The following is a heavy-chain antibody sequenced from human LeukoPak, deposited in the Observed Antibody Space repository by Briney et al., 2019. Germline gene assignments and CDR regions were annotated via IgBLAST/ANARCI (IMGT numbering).Heavy chain of an antibody. CDR1: GFTFSSHG. CDR3: ARDDEHDSSGFYYGRLDS. D-gene: IGHD3-22*01. V-gene: IGHV3-7*01. Sequence: GGSLRLSCAASGFTFSSHGMHWVRQAPGKGLEWVANMKQDGSVTYYEDSVKGRFTTSRDNAKNSLYLEMNSLRAEDTAVYFCARDDEHDSSGFYYGRLDSWGQGTLVTVST. CDR2: MKQDGSVT. J-gene: IGHJ4*02.